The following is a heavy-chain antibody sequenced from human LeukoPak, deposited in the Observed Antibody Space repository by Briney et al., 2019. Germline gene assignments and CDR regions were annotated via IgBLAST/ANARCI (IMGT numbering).Heavy chain of an antibody. CDR1: GGTFSIYV. Sequence: VKVSCKASGGTFSIYVINWVRQAPGQGLEWMGGIIPIFGTANYAQKFQGRVTITADESTGTAYMELSSLRSEDTAMYYCARALLRYCSSTSCYWFDPWGQGTLVTVSS. D-gene: IGHD2-2*01. CDR2: IIPIFGTA. CDR3: ARALLRYCSSTSCYWFDP. V-gene: IGHV1-69*13. J-gene: IGHJ5*02.